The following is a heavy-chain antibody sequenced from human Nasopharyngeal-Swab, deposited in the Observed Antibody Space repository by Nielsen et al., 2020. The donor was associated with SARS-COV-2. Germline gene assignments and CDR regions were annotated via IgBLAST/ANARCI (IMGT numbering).Heavy chain of an antibody. CDR1: GFTFSAFW. CDR3: ARDPGYHYGSGRIYYFDY. Sequence: GESLKISCAASGFTFSAFWMSWVRQAPGRGLEWVANIKEDGNEQYYADSVKGRFTISRDNGKNSLYLQMNSLRAEDTAVHYCARDPGYHYGSGRIYYFDYWGQGTLVTVSS. J-gene: IGHJ4*02. V-gene: IGHV3-7*01. CDR2: IKEDGNEQ. D-gene: IGHD3-10*01.